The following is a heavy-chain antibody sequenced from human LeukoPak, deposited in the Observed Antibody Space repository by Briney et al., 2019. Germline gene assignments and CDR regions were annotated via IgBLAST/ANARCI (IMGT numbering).Heavy chain of an antibody. CDR3: AKDANYYDSSGYLITFDY. D-gene: IGHD3-22*01. V-gene: IGHV3-23*01. J-gene: IGHJ4*02. Sequence: QPGGSRTLSCSASGFTFSRFAMTWVRQLPGRGLEWVSSISGSGHQTYYAYSEKGRFSVSRGHSTNILYLQMDSLRADDSALYYCAKDANYYDSSGYLITFDYWGQGTLVTVSS. CDR1: GFTFSRFA. CDR2: ISGSGHQT.